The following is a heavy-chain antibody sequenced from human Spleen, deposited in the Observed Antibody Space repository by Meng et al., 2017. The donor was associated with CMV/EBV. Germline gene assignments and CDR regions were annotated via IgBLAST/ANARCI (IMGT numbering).Heavy chain of an antibody. V-gene: IGHV3-7*01. J-gene: IGHJ4*02. CDR1: GFTFSSYW. Sequence: GESLKISCAASGFTFSSYWMSWVRQAPGKGLEWVANIKQDGSEKYYVDSVKGRFTISRDNAKNSLYLQMNSLRAEDTAVYYCARDRGCSSTSCYEFDYWGQGTLVTVSS. CDR3: ARDRGCSSTSCYEFDY. CDR2: IKQDGSEK. D-gene: IGHD2-2*01.